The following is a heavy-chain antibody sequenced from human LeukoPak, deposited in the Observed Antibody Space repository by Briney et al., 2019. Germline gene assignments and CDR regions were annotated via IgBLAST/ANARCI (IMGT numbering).Heavy chain of an antibody. Sequence: ASVKVSCKASGYTLISYDINWVRQATGQGLEWMGWMNPNSGNTGYAQKFQGRVTMTRNTSISTAYMELSSLRSEDTAVYYCASSATVVTWGGYMDVWGKGTTVTASS. CDR1: GYTLISYD. CDR3: ASSATVVTWGGYMDV. CDR2: MNPNSGNT. J-gene: IGHJ6*03. D-gene: IGHD4-23*01. V-gene: IGHV1-8*01.